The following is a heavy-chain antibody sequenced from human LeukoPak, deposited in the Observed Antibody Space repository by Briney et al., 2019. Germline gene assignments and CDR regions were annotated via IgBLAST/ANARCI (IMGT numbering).Heavy chain of an antibody. CDR3: ARALGYCSNTSCFAWFDP. CDR2: INPNSGGT. Sequence: ASVKVSCKASGYTFTGYYMHWVRQAPGQGLEWMGWINPNSGGTNYAQKFQGRVTMTRDTSISTAYMELSRLRSDDTAVYYCARALGYCSNTSCFAWFDPWGQGTLVTVSS. V-gene: IGHV1-2*02. D-gene: IGHD2-2*01. CDR1: GYTFTGYY. J-gene: IGHJ5*02.